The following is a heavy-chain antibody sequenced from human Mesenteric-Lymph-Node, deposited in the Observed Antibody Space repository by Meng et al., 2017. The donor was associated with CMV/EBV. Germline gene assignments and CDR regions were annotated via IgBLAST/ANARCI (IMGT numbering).Heavy chain of an antibody. CDR3: ARDLPNHYFSLDY. Sequence: ASVKVSCKASGYTFTGYYIHWVRQAPGQGLEWMGWINPNTGGTNYAQKVEGSVTMTRDTSISTAYMELNWLRSDDTAVYYCARDLPNHYFSLDYWGQGTLVTVSS. V-gene: IGHV1-2*02. D-gene: IGHD3-16*01. CDR2: INPNTGGT. CDR1: GYTFTGYY. J-gene: IGHJ4*02.